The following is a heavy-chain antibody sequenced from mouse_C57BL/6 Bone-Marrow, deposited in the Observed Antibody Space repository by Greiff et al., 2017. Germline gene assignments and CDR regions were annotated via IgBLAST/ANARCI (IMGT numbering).Heavy chain of an antibody. CDR2: IDPDNGDT. CDR3: TTRKN. V-gene: IGHV14-4*01. Sequence: VQLKQSGAELVRPGASVKLSCTASGFTITDDYMHWVKQRPEQGLEWIGWIDPDNGDTDYSSKFQGKATITADTSSNTAYLQLSSLTSEDTAVDYGTTRKNWGQGTTLTVSS. CDR1: GFTITDDY. J-gene: IGHJ2*01.